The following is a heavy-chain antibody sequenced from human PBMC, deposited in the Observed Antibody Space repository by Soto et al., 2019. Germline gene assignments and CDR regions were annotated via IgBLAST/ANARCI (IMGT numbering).Heavy chain of an antibody. CDR3: TKDSHWAIISPTHDY. CDR1: GFSFSSSA. Sequence: VQLWDSGGGLVQPGGSLRLSCAASGFSFSSSAMSWVRQAPGKRMEWVSTFRESGGTTHYADPVKGRLTISTDTCSNILSFQMHSLRAEDTAIYYCTKDSHWAIISPTHDYWGQGTLVTVSS. V-gene: IGHV3-23*01. J-gene: IGHJ4*02. D-gene: IGHD2-2*01. CDR2: FRESGGTT.